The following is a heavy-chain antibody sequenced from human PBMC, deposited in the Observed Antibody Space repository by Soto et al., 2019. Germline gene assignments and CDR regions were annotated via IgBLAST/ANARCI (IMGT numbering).Heavy chain of an antibody. CDR2: ISYDGNKK. CDR3: ARSVAVAGLDY. J-gene: IGHJ4*02. CDR1: GFTLSSYS. Sequence: QVQLVESGGGVVQPGRSLRLSCAASGFTLSSYSMHWVRQAPGKGLEWVGVISYDGNKKYYRESVKGRFSISRDTSNNTVHLQMNCLRPEDTAVYYCARSVAVAGLDYWGQGSLVTVSS. V-gene: IGHV3-30*14. D-gene: IGHD6-19*01.